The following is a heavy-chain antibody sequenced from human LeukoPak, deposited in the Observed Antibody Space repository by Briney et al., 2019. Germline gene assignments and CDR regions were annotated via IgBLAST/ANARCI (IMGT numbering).Heavy chain of an antibody. V-gene: IGHV4-59*01. CDR1: GGSISSYY. CDR2: IYYSGST. J-gene: IGHJ4*02. D-gene: IGHD2-2*01. Sequence: PSETLSLTCTVSGGSISSYYWSWIRQPPGKGLEWIGYIYYSGSTNYNPSLKSRVTISVDTSKNQFSLKLSSVTAADTAVYYCARYGGCSCPLPFDYWGQGTLVTVSS. CDR3: ARYGGCSCPLPFDY.